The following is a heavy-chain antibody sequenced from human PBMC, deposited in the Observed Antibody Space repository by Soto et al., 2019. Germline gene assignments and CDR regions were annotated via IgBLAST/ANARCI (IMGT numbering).Heavy chain of an antibody. CDR1: GGSFSGYY. V-gene: IGHV4-34*01. CDR3: ARVARTRHTRRGYYYYGMDV. J-gene: IGHJ6*02. CDR2: INHSGST. D-gene: IGHD2-2*01. Sequence: SETLSLTCAVYGGSFSGYYWSWIRQPPGKGLEWIGEINHSGSTNYNPSLKSRVTISVDTSKNQFSLKLSSVTAADTAVYYCARVARTRHTRRGYYYYGMDVWGQGTTATVSS.